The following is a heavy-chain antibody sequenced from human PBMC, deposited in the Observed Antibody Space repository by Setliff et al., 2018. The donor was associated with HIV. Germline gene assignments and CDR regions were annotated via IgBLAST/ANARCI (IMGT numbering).Heavy chain of an antibody. CDR2: IYYSGST. CDR3: ARAGGGGRWLHLSYWYFDL. Sequence: KTSETLSLTCTVSGGSIRSYYWSWVRQPPGKGLEWIGYIYYSGSTNHNPSLKSRVTIAVDTSKNQFSLKLSSVTAADTAVYYCARAGGGGRWLHLSYWYFDLWGRGTLVTVSS. J-gene: IGHJ2*01. V-gene: IGHV4-59*01. D-gene: IGHD3-16*01. CDR1: GGSIRSYY.